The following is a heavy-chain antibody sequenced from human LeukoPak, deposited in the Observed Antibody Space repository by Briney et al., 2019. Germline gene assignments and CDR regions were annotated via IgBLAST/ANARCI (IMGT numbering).Heavy chain of an antibody. V-gene: IGHV4-30-2*01. CDR3: ARDSRDFWSGFFSYFDY. CDR2: IYHSGST. J-gene: IGHJ4*02. D-gene: IGHD3-3*01. Sequence: PSETLSLTCAVSGGSISSGGYSWSWIRQPPGKGLEWIGYIYHSGSTYYNPSLKSRVTISVDRSKNQFSLKLSSVTAADTAVYYCARDSRDFWSGFFSYFDYWGQGTLVTVSS. CDR1: GGSISSGGYS.